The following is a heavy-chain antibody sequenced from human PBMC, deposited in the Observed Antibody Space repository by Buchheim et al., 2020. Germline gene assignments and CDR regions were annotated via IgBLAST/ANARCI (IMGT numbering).Heavy chain of an antibody. CDR1: GDTFSSYG. CDR3: ARAVTFYYDTSGHRSYFFDY. J-gene: IGHJ4*02. CDR2: ITPMFGAP. Sequence: QVQLVQSGAEVKKPGSSVKVSCKASGDTFSSYGFNWVRQAPGQGLEWMGGITPMFGAPDYAQSFQGRVTITADESTNTAYIVLCSLRSEDTALYVCARAVTFYYDTSGHRSYFFDYWGQQTL. D-gene: IGHD3-22*01. V-gene: IGHV1-69*01.